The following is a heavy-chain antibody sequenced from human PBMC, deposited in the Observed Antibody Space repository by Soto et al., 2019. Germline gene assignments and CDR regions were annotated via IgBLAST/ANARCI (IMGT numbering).Heavy chain of an antibody. CDR2: ISAYNGNT. CDR1: GYTFTSYG. CDR3: ARYYRGIAVAKNWFDP. Sequence: ASVKVSCKASGYTFTSYGISWVRQAPGQGLEWMGWISAYNGNTNYAQKLQGRVTMTADESTSTAYMELSSLRSEDTAVYYCARYYRGIAVAKNWFDPWGQGTLVTVSS. V-gene: IGHV1-18*01. J-gene: IGHJ5*02. D-gene: IGHD6-19*01.